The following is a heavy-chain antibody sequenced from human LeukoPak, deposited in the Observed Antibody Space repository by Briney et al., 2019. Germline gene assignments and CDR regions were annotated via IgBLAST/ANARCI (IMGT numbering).Heavy chain of an antibody. D-gene: IGHD1-26*01. J-gene: IGHJ4*02. CDR3: ARDPSLAVGATLDF. CDR2: VSYDGSNK. Sequence: GGSLRLSCAASGFTFSSYAMHWVRQAPGKGLEWVAVVSYDGSNKYYANSVKGRFTISRDKSKHTLHLQMNSLRAEDTAIYYCARDPSLAVGATLDFWGQGTLVTVSS. V-gene: IGHV3-30*04. CDR1: GFTFSSYA.